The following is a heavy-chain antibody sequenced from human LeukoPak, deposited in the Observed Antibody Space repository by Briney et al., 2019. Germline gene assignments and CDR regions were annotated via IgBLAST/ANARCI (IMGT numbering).Heavy chain of an antibody. CDR3: ASGGYSYGPDYYMDV. D-gene: IGHD5-18*01. V-gene: IGHV3-21*01. J-gene: IGHJ6*03. Sequence: SGGSLRLSCAASGFTFSSYSMNWVRQAPGKGLEWVASISSSSSYIYYADSVKGRFTISRDNAKNSLYLQMNSLRAEDTAVYYCASGGYSYGPDYYMDVWGKGTTITVSS. CDR2: ISSSSSYI. CDR1: GFTFSSYS.